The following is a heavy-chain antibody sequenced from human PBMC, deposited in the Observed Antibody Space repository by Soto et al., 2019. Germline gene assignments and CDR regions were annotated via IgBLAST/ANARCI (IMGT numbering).Heavy chain of an antibody. D-gene: IGHD3-10*01. J-gene: IGHJ6*02. V-gene: IGHV2-70*01. Sequence: SGPTLVNPTQTLTLTCTFSGFSLSTSGMCVSWIRQPPGKALEWLALIDWDDDKYYSTSLKTRLTISKDTSKNQVVLTMTNMEPVDTATYYCARTPKLLWCGGSPEYYYYGMDVWGQGTTVTVSS. CDR1: GFSLSTSGMC. CDR2: IDWDDDK. CDR3: ARTPKLLWCGGSPEYYYYGMDV.